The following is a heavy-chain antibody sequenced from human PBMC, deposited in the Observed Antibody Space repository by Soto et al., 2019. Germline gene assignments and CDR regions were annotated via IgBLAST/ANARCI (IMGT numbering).Heavy chain of an antibody. V-gene: IGHV4-30-4*01. D-gene: IGHD3-3*01. CDR3: ARGLGDFWSGYYQFDY. Sequence: PSETLSLTCTVSGGSIISGDYYWIWIRQPPGKGLEWIGYIYYSGSTYYNPSLKSRVTISVDTSKNQFSLKLSSVTAADTAVYYCARGLGDFWSGYYQFDYWGQGTLVTVSS. J-gene: IGHJ4*02. CDR1: GGSIISGDYY. CDR2: IYYSGST.